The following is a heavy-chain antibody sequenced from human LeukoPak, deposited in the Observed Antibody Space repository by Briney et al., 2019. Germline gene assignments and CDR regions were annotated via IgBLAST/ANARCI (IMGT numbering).Heavy chain of an antibody. V-gene: IGHV3-11*04. J-gene: IGHJ3*02. CDR1: GFTFSDYY. CDR2: ISSSGSTI. D-gene: IGHD6-6*01. Sequence: GGSLRLSCAASGFTFSDYYMSWIRQAPGKGLEWVSYISSSGSTIYYADSVKGRFTISRDNAKNSLYLQMNSLRAEDTAVYYCATEYSSSFDAFDIWGQGTMVTVSS. CDR3: ATEYSSSFDAFDI.